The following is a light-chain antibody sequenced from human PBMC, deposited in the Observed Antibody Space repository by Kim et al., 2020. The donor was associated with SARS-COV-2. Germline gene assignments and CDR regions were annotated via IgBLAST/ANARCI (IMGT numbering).Light chain of an antibody. CDR3: QQRRNWPPMYT. Sequence: EIVLTQSPATLSLSPGERATLSCRASQSVSSYLAWYQQKPGQAPRLLIYDASNRATGIPARFSGSGSGTDFTLTISSLEPEDFAVYYCQQRRNWPPMYTFGQGTKREI. J-gene: IGKJ2*01. CDR1: QSVSSY. V-gene: IGKV3-11*01. CDR2: DAS.